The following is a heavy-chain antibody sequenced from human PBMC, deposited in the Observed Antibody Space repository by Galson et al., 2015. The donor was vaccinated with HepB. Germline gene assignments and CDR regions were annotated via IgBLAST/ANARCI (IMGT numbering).Heavy chain of an antibody. J-gene: IGHJ6*02. CDR1: GGSFSGYY. V-gene: IGHV4-34*01. CDR2: ISHSGST. Sequence: ETLSLTCAVYGGSFSGYYWSWIRQPPGKGLEWIGEISHSGSTNYNPSLKSRVTISVDTSKNQFSLKLSSVTAADTAVYYCARGGGITMVRGVHSYGMDVWGQGTTVTVSS. CDR3: ARGGGITMVRGVHSYGMDV. D-gene: IGHD3-10*01.